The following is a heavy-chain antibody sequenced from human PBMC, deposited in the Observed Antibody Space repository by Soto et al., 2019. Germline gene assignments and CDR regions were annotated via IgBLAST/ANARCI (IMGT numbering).Heavy chain of an antibody. CDR3: ARFDIAARQYYYYGMDV. D-gene: IGHD6-6*01. CDR2: ISAYNGNT. Sequence: QVQLVQSGAEVKKPGASVKVSCKASGYTFTSYGISWVRQAPGQGLEWMGWISAYNGNTNYAQKLQGRVTMTTDTSTSTAYMELRSLRSDDTAVYYCARFDIAARQYYYYGMDVWGQGTTVTVSS. CDR1: GYTFTSYG. J-gene: IGHJ6*02. V-gene: IGHV1-18*04.